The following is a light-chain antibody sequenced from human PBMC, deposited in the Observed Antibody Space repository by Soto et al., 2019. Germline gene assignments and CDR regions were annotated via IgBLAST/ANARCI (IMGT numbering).Light chain of an antibody. Sequence: DIVMTQSPDSLSVSLGERATINCKSSQSVLYSSNNKNFLAWYQQKPGHPPKLLFYWASTRESGVPDRFSGSGSGTDFTLTISSLQAEDVAVYYCQKYHSSQLTSGVGTKVDIK. V-gene: IGKV4-1*01. CDR3: QKYHSSQLT. CDR2: WAS. CDR1: QSVLYSSNNKNF. J-gene: IGKJ4*02.